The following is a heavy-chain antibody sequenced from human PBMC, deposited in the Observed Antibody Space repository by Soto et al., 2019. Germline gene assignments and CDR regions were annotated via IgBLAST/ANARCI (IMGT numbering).Heavy chain of an antibody. J-gene: IGHJ4*02. CDR3: TRGTSRYYDSSGYY. V-gene: IGHV3-49*04. Sequence: GGSLRLSCAASGFTVSSNYMSWVRQAPGKGLEWVGFIRNRAYGGTTEYAASVKGRFTISRDDSRSIAYLQMNSLKTEDTSVYYCTRGTSRYYDSSGYYWGQGTLVTVSS. D-gene: IGHD3-22*01. CDR1: GFTVSSNY. CDR2: IRNRAYGGTT.